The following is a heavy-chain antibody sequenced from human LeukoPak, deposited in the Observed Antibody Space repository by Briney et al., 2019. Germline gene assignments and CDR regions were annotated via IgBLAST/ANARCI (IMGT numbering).Heavy chain of an antibody. J-gene: IGHJ4*02. CDR3: ARVYSYGAIDY. D-gene: IGHD5-18*01. CDR1: GYTFTSYY. V-gene: IGHV1-46*01. CDR2: INPSGGST. Sequence: ASVKVSCKASGYTFTSYYMHWVRQAPGQGLEWMGIINPSGGSTSCAQKFQGRVTMTRDTSTSTVYMELSSLGSEDTAVYYCARVYSYGAIDYWGQGTLVTVSS.